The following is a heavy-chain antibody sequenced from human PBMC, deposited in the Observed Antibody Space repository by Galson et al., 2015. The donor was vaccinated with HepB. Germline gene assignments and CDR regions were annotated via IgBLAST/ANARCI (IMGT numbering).Heavy chain of an antibody. V-gene: IGHV1-18*01. Sequence: SVKVSCKASGYTFTSSGISWVRQAPGQGLEWMGWIGTYSGNTNYAQKLLDRVTMTTDTSTTTAYMELRSLRSDDTAVYYCVRDKDHAFDIWGQGTMVAVSS. CDR2: IGTYSGNT. CDR1: GYTFTSSG. J-gene: IGHJ3*02. CDR3: VRDKDHAFDI.